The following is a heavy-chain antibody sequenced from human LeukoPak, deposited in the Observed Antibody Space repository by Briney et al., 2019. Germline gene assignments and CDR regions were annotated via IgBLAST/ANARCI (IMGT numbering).Heavy chain of an antibody. CDR2: ISAYNGNT. CDR1: DYSFTSYG. V-gene: IGHV1-18*01. Sequence: VASVKVSCKASDYSFTSYGISWVRQAPGQGLEWMGWISAYNGNTNYAQKVQGRFTMTTDTSTSTAYMELRSLRSDDTAVYYCARDGPRRYDFWSGSRFYYYYMDVWGKGTTVTVSS. J-gene: IGHJ6*03. CDR3: ARDGPRRYDFWSGSRFYYYYMDV. D-gene: IGHD3-3*01.